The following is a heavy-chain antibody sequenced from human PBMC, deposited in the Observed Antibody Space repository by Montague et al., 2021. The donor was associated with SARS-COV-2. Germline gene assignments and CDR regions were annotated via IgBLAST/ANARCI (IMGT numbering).Heavy chain of an antibody. V-gene: IGHV4-59*01. CDR3: ARGSGWTGNAFDI. Sequence: SETLSLTCTVPGGSISSYYWSWIRQPPGKGLEWIGYIYYSGSTNYNPSLKSRVTISVDTSKNQFSLKLGSVTAADTAVYYCARGSGWTGNAFDIWGQGTMVTVSS. D-gene: IGHD6-19*01. CDR1: GGSISSYY. J-gene: IGHJ3*02. CDR2: IYYSGST.